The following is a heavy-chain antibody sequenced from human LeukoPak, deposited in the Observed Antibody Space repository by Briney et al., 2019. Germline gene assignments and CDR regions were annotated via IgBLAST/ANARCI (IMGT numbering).Heavy chain of an antibody. J-gene: IGHJ4*02. Sequence: ASVKVSCKASGYTFTSYGISWVRQAPGQGLEWMGWISAYNGNTNYALKLQGRVTMTTDTSTSTAYMELRSLRSDDTAVYYCARLVGYGSGSYYSSRIRNYFDYWGQGTLVTVSS. V-gene: IGHV1-18*01. CDR1: GYTFTSYG. CDR2: ISAYNGNT. D-gene: IGHD3-10*01. CDR3: ARLVGYGSGSYYSSRIRNYFDY.